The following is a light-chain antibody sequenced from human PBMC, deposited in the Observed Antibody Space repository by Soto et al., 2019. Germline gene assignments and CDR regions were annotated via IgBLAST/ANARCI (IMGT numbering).Light chain of an antibody. Sequence: EIVMTQSPATLSVSPGERATLSCRASQIVSSNVAWYQQKAGQAPRLLINDASTRATGIPARFSGSGSGTEFTFTISSLQSEDFAVYYCQQYNNWPPMYTFGQGTKLEIK. CDR2: DAS. J-gene: IGKJ2*01. CDR1: QIVSSN. CDR3: QQYNNWPPMYT. V-gene: IGKV3-15*01.